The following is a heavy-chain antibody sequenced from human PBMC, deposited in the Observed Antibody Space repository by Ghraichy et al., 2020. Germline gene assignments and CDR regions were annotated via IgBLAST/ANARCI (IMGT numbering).Heavy chain of an antibody. D-gene: IGHD3-10*01. V-gene: IGHV4-39*02. CDR1: GGSISSSSDY. Sequence: SETLSLTCTVSGGSISSSSDYWGWIRQPPGKRLEWIGNIYYSGSTYYNPSLKSRVTISVDTSRNQFSLKLSSVTAADAAVFYCARERGWADYWGQGTLVTVSS. CDR2: IYYSGST. CDR3: ARERGWADY. J-gene: IGHJ4*02.